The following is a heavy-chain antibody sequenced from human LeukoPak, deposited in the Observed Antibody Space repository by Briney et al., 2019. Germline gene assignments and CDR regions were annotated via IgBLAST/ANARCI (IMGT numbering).Heavy chain of an antibody. J-gene: IGHJ6*03. Sequence: GSLRLSCAASGFTFSSYSMSWVRQAPGKGLEWVSSISSSSSYIYYADSVKGRFTISRDNAKNSLYLQMNSLRAEDTAVYYCARIPHYYYYMDVWGKGTTVTVSS. V-gene: IGHV3-21*01. CDR3: ARIPHYYYYMDV. CDR1: GFTFSSYS. CDR2: ISSSSSYI.